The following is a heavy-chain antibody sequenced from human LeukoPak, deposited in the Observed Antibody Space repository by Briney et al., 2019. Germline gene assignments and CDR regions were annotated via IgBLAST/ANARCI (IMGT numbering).Heavy chain of an antibody. J-gene: IGHJ5*02. CDR2: ISAYNGNT. D-gene: IGHD6-6*01. V-gene: IGHV1-18*01. CDR1: GGTFSSYA. CDR3: ARAIAARLTGGSFDP. Sequence: ASVKVSCKASGGTFSSYAISWVRQAPGQGLEWMGWISAYNGNTNYAQKLQGRVTMTTDTSTSTAYMELRSLRSDDTAVYYCARAIAARLTGGSFDPWGQGTLVTVSS.